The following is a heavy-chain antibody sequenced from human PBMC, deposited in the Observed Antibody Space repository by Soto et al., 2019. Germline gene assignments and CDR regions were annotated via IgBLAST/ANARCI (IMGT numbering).Heavy chain of an antibody. CDR1: GFTVSSNY. CDR3: ARASYYDFWSGYSGFDY. V-gene: IGHV3-66*01. J-gene: IGHJ4*02. Sequence: GGSLRLSCAASGFTVSSNYMSWVRQAPGKGLEWVSVIYSGGSTYYAGSVKGRFTISRDNSKNTLYLQMNSLRAEDTAVYYCARASYYDFWSGYSGFDYWGQGTLVTVSS. CDR2: IYSGGST. D-gene: IGHD3-3*01.